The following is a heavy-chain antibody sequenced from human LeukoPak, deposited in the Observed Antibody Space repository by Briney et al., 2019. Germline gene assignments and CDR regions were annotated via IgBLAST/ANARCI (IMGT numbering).Heavy chain of an antibody. V-gene: IGHV1-18*01. CDR3: ARDFVGVCSGGSCYLDAFDI. CDR2: ISAYNGNT. CDR1: DYTFTNYG. Sequence: ALVKVSCKASDYTFTNYGVSWVRQAPGQGLEWMGWISAYNGNTNYAQNLQGRVTMTTDTSTSTAYMELRSLRSDDTAVYYCARDFVGVCSGGSCYLDAFDIWGQGTMVTVSS. D-gene: IGHD2-15*01. J-gene: IGHJ3*02.